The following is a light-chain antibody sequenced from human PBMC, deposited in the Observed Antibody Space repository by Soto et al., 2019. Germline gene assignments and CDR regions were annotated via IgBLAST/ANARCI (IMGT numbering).Light chain of an antibody. CDR1: SSNIGGYNV. CDR3: CSYVGATTYV. V-gene: IGLV2-23*01. CDR2: EGI. Sequence: QSVLTQPASVSGSPGQSITISCSGTSSNIGGYNVVSWYQQHPGKAPKVIVYEGIKRPSGVSDRFSGSTSGSTASLTISGLQAEDEAEYYSCSYVGATTYVFGRGTKVTVL. J-gene: IGLJ1*01.